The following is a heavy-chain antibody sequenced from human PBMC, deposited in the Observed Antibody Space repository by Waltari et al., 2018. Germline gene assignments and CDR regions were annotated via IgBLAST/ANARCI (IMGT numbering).Heavy chain of an antibody. Sequence: QVQLVQSGAEVKKPGSSVKVSCKASGGTFSSYTISWVRQAPGQGLEWMGRISPILGIANYAQKFQGRVTITADKSTSTAYMELSSLRSEDTAVYYCASSGPAYIYGMDVWGQGTTVTVSS. J-gene: IGHJ6*02. V-gene: IGHV1-69*02. CDR3: ASSGPAYIYGMDV. CDR2: ISPILGIA. CDR1: GGTFSSYT. D-gene: IGHD2-21*01.